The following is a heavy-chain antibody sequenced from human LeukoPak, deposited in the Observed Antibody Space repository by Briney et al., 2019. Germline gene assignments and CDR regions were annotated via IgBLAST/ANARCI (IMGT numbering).Heavy chain of an antibody. D-gene: IGHD3-10*01. V-gene: IGHV4-31*03. CDR2: IYYSGST. CDR1: GGSISSGGYS. J-gene: IGHJ5*02. CDR3: AREVLLWFGDPGGWFDP. Sequence: PSETLSLTCTVSGGSISSGGYSWSWIRQHPGKGLEWIGYIYYSGSTYYNPSLKSRVTISVDTSKNQFSLKLSSVTAADTAVYYCAREVLLWFGDPGGWFDPWGQGTLVTVSS.